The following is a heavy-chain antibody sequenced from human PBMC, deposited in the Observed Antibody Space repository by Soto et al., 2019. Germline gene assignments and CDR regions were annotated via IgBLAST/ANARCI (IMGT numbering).Heavy chain of an antibody. V-gene: IGHV4-59*01. Sequence: SETLSLTCTVSGGSISSYYWSWIRQPPGKGLEWIGYIYYSGSTNYNPSLKSRVTISVDTYKNQFSLKLSSVTAADTAVYYCASYSGYDGGYFDYWGQGTLVTVSS. J-gene: IGHJ4*02. CDR2: IYYSGST. CDR1: GGSISSYY. D-gene: IGHD5-12*01. CDR3: ASYSGYDGGYFDY.